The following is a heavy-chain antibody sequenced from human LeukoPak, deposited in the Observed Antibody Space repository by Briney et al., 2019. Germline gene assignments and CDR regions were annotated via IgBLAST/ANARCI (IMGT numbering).Heavy chain of an antibody. D-gene: IGHD5-12*01. Sequence: ASVKVSCKASGYTFTSYYMHWVRQAPGQGLEWMGIINPNGGRTSYGQKFQGRVTMTRDMSTSTVYMELSSLRSEDTAVYYCTRHRGYSGYDSFFGAFDIWGQGTMVTVSS. CDR2: INPNGGRT. CDR3: TRHRGYSGYDSFFGAFDI. V-gene: IGHV1-46*01. CDR1: GYTFTSYY. J-gene: IGHJ3*02.